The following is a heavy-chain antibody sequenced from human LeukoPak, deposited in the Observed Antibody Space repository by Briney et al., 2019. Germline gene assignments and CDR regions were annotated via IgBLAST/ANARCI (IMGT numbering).Heavy chain of an antibody. CDR3: ARGRVGSSPYFDY. V-gene: IGHV4-39*01. Sequence: SETLSLTCTVSGGSISSSSYYWGWIRQPPGKGLEWIGSIYYSGSTYYNPSLKSRVTISVDTSKNQFSLKLSSVTAADTAVYYCARGRVGSSPYFDYWGQGTLVTVSS. CDR1: GGSISSSSYY. CDR2: IYYSGST. J-gene: IGHJ4*02. D-gene: IGHD2-2*01.